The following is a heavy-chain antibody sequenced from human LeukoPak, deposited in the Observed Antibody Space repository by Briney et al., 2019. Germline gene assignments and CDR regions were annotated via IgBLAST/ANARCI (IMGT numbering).Heavy chain of an antibody. J-gene: IGHJ6*03. V-gene: IGHV3-30*04. CDR1: GFTFISYA. Sequence: GTSLRLSCAASGFTFISYAIHWVRQAPGKGLEWVAVISFHGTDSFYADSVKGRFTISRDNSKNTLYLQMSSLRAEDTAVYYCAKAPGSGSYFDYYYYMDVWGKGTTVTISS. CDR3: AKAPGSGSYFDYYYYMDV. CDR2: ISFHGTDS. D-gene: IGHD1-26*01.